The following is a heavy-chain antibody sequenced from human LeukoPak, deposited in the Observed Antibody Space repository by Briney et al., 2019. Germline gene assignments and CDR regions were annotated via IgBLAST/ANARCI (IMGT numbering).Heavy chain of an antibody. CDR2: IRQDGSDK. J-gene: IGHJ5*02. D-gene: IGHD3-3*01. V-gene: IGHV3-7*01. CDR1: GFTFSSYW. CDR3: ARDNTIFGVAHINH. Sequence: GGSLRLSCAASGFTFSSYWMSWVRQAPGKGLEWVANIRQDGSDKYYVDTVKGRFTISRDNAKNSLYLQTNSLRAEDTAVYYCARDNTIFGVAHINHWGQGTLVTVSS.